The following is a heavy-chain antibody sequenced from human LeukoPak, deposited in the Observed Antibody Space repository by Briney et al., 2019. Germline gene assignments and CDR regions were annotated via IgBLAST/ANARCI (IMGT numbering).Heavy chain of an antibody. V-gene: IGHV3-30*02. J-gene: IGHJ6*03. D-gene: IGHD5-12*01. Sequence: GGSLRLSCAASGFTFSSYGMHWVRQAPGKGLEWVAFIRYDGSNKYYADSVKGRFTISRDNSKNTLYLHVNSLRPEDTAVYYCAKGGGYEAQYYYYYMDVWGKGTTVTISS. CDR2: IRYDGSNK. CDR3: AKGGGYEAQYYYYYMDV. CDR1: GFTFSSYG.